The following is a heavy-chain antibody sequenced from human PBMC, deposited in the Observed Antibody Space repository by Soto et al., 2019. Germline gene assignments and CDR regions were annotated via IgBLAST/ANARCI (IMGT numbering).Heavy chain of an antibody. V-gene: IGHV1-69*01. Sequence: QVQLVQSGAEVKKPGSSVKVSCKASGGTFSSYAISWVRQAPGQGLEWMGGIIPIFGTANYAQKFQGRVTIAAAESTSKAYMELSSLRSADTAVYYCAREFRYYDSSGYRSYYYYGMDVWGQGTTVTVSS. J-gene: IGHJ6*02. CDR3: AREFRYYDSSGYRSYYYYGMDV. D-gene: IGHD3-22*01. CDR2: IIPIFGTA. CDR1: GGTFSSYA.